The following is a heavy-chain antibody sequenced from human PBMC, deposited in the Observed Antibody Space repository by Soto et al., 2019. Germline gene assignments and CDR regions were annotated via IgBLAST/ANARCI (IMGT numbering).Heavy chain of an antibody. J-gene: IGHJ6*03. CDR2: IYYSGST. CDR3: ARACGDYLILDYYYMDV. D-gene: IGHD4-17*01. V-gene: IGHV4-59*01. CDR1: GGSISSYY. Sequence: PSETLSLTCTVSGGSISSYYWSWIRQPPGKGLEWIGYIYYSGSTNYNPSLKSRVTISVDTSKNQFSLKLSSVTAADTAVYYCARACGDYLILDYYYMDVWGKGTTVTVSS.